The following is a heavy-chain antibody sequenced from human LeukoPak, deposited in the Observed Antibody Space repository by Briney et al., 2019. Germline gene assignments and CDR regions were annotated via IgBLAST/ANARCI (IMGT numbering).Heavy chain of an antibody. V-gene: IGHV3-15*01. CDR1: GISVGNIW. CDR2: IKSKIDGGTT. CDR3: VTGGHYFGD. J-gene: IGHJ4*02. Sequence: GGSLTLSCAAYGISVGNIWMSWVRQAPGKEPEWVAHIKSKIDGGTTDYGAPAKGRFTMSRDESRNALSLQMNSLETEDTALYYCVTGGHYFGDWGRGTLVIVSS. D-gene: IGHD2-21*01.